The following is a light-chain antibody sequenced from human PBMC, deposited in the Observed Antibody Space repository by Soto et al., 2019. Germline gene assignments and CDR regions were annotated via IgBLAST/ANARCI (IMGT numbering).Light chain of an antibody. J-gene: IGKJ2*01. CDR1: QSVSSSY. V-gene: IGKV3-20*01. Sequence: EIVLTQSPGTLSLSPGERATLSCRASQSVSSSYLAWYQPKPGQAPRLLIYGASSRATGIPDRFSGSGSGTDFTLTISRLEPEDFAVYYCQQYGSSLYTFGQGNKLEIK. CDR3: QQYGSSLYT. CDR2: GAS.